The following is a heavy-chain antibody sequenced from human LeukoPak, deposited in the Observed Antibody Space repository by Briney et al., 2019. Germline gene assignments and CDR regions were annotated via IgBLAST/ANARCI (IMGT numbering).Heavy chain of an antibody. V-gene: IGHV3-9*03. J-gene: IGHJ3*02. CDR1: GFTFDDYA. CDR2: ISWNSGSI. D-gene: IGHD1-1*01. Sequence: QPGTSLRLSCAASGFTFDDYAMSWVRQAPGKGLEWVSGISWNSGSIGYADSVKGRFTISRDNAKNSLYLQMNSLRAEDMALYYCAKPFAGTTGAFDIWGQGTMVTVSS. CDR3: AKPFAGTTGAFDI.